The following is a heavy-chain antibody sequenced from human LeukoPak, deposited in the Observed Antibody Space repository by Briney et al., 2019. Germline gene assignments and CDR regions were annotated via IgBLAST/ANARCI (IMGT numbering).Heavy chain of an antibody. CDR2: ISTGGDRA. CDR1: GFTFSNYA. CDR3: AKGNYCSGGSCYYDDAFDI. J-gene: IGHJ3*02. V-gene: IGHV3-23*01. Sequence: TGGSLRLSCAASGFTFSNYAMDWVRQAPGRGLEWVSAISTGGDRAYYADSVKGRFTISRDNAKNSLYLQMNSLRAEDTALYYCAKGNYCSGGSCYYDDAFDIWGQGTMVTVSS. D-gene: IGHD2-15*01.